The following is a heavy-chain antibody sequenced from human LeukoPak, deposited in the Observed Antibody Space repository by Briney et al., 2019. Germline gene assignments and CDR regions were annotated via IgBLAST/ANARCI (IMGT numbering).Heavy chain of an antibody. CDR1: GFTFSSYA. D-gene: IGHD2-2*01. Sequence: PGGSLRLSCAASGFTFSSYAMSWVRQAPGKGLEWVSAISGSGGSTYYADSVKGRFTISRDNSNNTLYLQMNSLRAEVTAVYYCAKVKGLVPVIDYWGQGTLVTVSS. CDR3: AKVKGLVPVIDY. V-gene: IGHV3-23*01. J-gene: IGHJ4*02. CDR2: ISGSGGST.